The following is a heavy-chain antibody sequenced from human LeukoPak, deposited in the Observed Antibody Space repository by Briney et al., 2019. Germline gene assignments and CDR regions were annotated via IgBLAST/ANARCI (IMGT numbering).Heavy chain of an antibody. Sequence: ASMKVSCKASGYTFTTYGLSWVRQAPGQRLEWMGWISGHNGNTDYPQKFQDRVTMTTDTSTNTAYLEVRSLRSDDTAVYYCARDLGGNYGYSIDYWGQGTLVTVSS. CDR2: ISGHNGNT. V-gene: IGHV1-18*01. CDR3: ARDLGGNYGYSIDY. J-gene: IGHJ4*02. CDR1: GYTFTTYG. D-gene: IGHD5-18*01.